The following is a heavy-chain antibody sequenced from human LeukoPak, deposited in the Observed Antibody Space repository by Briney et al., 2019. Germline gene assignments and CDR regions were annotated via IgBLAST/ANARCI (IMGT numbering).Heavy chain of an antibody. CDR1: GFTFSSYA. V-gene: IGHV3-30*04. D-gene: IGHD3-22*01. CDR3: ATLPYYYDSSDHIN. J-gene: IGHJ4*02. CDR2: ISYDGSNK. Sequence: GGSLRLSCAASGFTFSSYAMHWVRQAPGKGLEWVAVISYDGSNKYYADSVKGRFTISRDNSKNTLYLQMNSLRAEDTAVYYCATLPYYYDSSDHINWGQGTPVTVSS.